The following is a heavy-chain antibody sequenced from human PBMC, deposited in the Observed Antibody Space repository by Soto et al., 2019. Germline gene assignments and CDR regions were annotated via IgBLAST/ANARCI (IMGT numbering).Heavy chain of an antibody. CDR1: GGTFSSYA. CDR2: IIPIFGTA. D-gene: IGHD3-22*01. J-gene: IGHJ5*02. Sequence: QVQLVQSGAEVKKPGSSVKVSCKASGGTFSSYAISWVRQAPGHGLEWMGGIIPIFGTANYAQKFQGRVTISADESTSTAYMELSSLRSEDTAVYYCARAVSSGLKGSLNWFDPWGQGTLVTVSS. CDR3: ARAVSSGLKGSLNWFDP. V-gene: IGHV1-69*01.